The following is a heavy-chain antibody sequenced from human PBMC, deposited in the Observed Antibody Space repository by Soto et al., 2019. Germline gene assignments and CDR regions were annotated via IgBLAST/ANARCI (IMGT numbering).Heavy chain of an antibody. J-gene: IGHJ4*02. V-gene: IGHV1-18*01. CDR3: ARVGTAITIFGVVPRGPFDY. D-gene: IGHD3-3*01. CDR1: GYTFTSYG. Sequence: ASVKVSCKASGYTFTSYGISWVRQAPGQGLEWMGWISAYNGNTNYAQKLQGRVTMTTDTSTSTAYMELRSPRSDDTAVYYCARVGTAITIFGVVPRGPFDYWGQGTLVTVSS. CDR2: ISAYNGNT.